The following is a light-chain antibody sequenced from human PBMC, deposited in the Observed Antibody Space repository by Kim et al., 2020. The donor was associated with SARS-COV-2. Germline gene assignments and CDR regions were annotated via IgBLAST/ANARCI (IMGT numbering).Light chain of an antibody. CDR1: SSNTGNNN. CDR3: GTWDSSLSAVV. V-gene: IGLV1-51*01. J-gene: IGLJ2*01. Sequence: GQKVTISCSGSSSNTGNNNGSWYQQRPGTAPKRLIYDNNKRPSGIPDRFSGSKSGTSATLGITGLQTGDEADYYCGTWDSSLSAVVFGGGTQLTVL. CDR2: DNN.